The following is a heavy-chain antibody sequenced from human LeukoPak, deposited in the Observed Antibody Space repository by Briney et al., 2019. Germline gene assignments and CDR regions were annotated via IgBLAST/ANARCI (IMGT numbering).Heavy chain of an antibody. CDR2: INPSGGST. V-gene: IGHV1-46*01. Sequence: ASVKVSCKASGNTFTGYYMHWVRQAPGQGLEWMGIINPSGGSTSYAQKFQGRVTMTRDMSTSTVYMELSSLRSEDTAVYYCARDPTFRRVGLNWGQGTLVTVSS. D-gene: IGHD3-16*01. CDR1: GNTFTGYY. CDR3: ARDPTFRRVGLN. J-gene: IGHJ4*02.